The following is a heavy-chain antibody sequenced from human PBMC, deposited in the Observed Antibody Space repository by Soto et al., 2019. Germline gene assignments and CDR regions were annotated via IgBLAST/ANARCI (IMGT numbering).Heavy chain of an antibody. Sequence: QVQLQESGPGLVKPSGTLSLTCAVSSGSISSSNWWSWVRQPPGKGLEWIGEIYHSGSTNYNPSLKGRVTISVDKSKNQFSLKLSSVTAADTAVYYCARAPQLLYCSSTSCHDDAFDIWGQGTMVTVSS. CDR2: IYHSGST. J-gene: IGHJ3*02. D-gene: IGHD2-2*01. V-gene: IGHV4-4*02. CDR3: ARAPQLLYCSSTSCHDDAFDI. CDR1: SGSISSSNW.